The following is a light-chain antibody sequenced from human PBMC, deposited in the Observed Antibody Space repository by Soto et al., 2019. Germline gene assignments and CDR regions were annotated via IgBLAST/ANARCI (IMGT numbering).Light chain of an antibody. CDR2: DAS. V-gene: IGKV3-11*01. CDR1: QSVSSY. Sequence: EIGLSQSAATLSLSTGERATLSCRASQSVSSYLAWYQQKPGQAPRLLIYDASNRATGIPARFSGSGSGTDFTLTISSLQSEDFAVFYCQQYNQWPITFGQGTRLAI. CDR3: QQYNQWPIT. J-gene: IGKJ5*01.